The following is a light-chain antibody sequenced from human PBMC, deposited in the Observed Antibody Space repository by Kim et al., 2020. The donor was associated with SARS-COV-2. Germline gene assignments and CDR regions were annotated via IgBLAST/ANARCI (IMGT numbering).Light chain of an antibody. V-gene: IGKV2-28*01. CDR3: MQSLQTPYT. J-gene: IGKJ2*01. CDR2: LGS. Sequence: EPASISCRSSQSLLHSNGYNYLHWYLQKPGQSPQLLIYLGSNRASGVPDRFSGSGSGTDFTLKISRVEAEDVEVFYCMQSLQTPYTFGHGAKLEI. CDR1: QSLLHSNGYNY.